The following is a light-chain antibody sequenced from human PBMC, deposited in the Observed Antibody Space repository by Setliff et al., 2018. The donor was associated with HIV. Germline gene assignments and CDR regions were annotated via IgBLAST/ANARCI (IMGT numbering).Light chain of an antibody. J-gene: IGLJ1*01. Sequence: QSALTQPASVSGSPGQSITISCTGTSSDVGSYNLVSWYQHHPGKAPKFMIFEVNKRPSGVSNRFSGSKSGNTASLTISGLQAEDEADYYCCSYAGGSTFVFGSGTKVTLL. CDR2: EVN. CDR1: SSDVGSYNL. CDR3: CSYAGGSTFV. V-gene: IGLV2-23*02.